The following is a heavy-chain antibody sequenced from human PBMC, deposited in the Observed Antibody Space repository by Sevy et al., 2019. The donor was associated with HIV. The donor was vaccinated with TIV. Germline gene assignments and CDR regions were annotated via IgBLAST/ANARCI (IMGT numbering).Heavy chain of an antibody. Sequence: GGSLRLSCVASEFTFSKYWMGWVRQAPGKGPEWVANIKGDGSDKYYLDSVKGGFTISRNNAKSSLYLRMNSLRDEDAATYYCVRGGGACDYWGQGTLVTVSS. J-gene: IGHJ4*02. CDR1: EFTFSKYW. CDR3: VRGGGACDY. V-gene: IGHV3-7*01. CDR2: IKGDGSDK. D-gene: IGHD2-21*02.